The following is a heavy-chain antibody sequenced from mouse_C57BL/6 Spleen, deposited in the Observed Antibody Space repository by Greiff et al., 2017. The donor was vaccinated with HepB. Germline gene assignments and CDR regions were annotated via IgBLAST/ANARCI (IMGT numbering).Heavy chain of an antibody. CDR1: GYTFTDYY. D-gene: IGHD3-2*02. CDR2: INPNNGGT. V-gene: IGHV1-26*01. CDR3: ARRGAQAYYAMDY. Sequence: EVQLQQSGPELVKPGASVKISCKASGYTFTDYYMNWVKQSHGKSLEWIGDINPNNGGTSYNQKFKGKATLTVDKSSSTAYMELRSLTSEDSAVYYCARRGAQAYYAMDYWGQGTSVTVSS. J-gene: IGHJ4*01.